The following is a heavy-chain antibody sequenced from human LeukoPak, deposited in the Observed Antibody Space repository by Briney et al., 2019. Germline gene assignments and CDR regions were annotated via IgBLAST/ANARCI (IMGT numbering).Heavy chain of an antibody. J-gene: IGHJ4*02. CDR1: GFTFSSYS. D-gene: IGHD1-14*01. CDR3: ARDNPRESPFDY. V-gene: IGHV3-21*01. Sequence: GGSLRLSCAASGFTFSSYSMNWVRQAPGKGLEWVSSISSSSSYIYYADSVKGRFTISRDNAKNSLYLQMNSLRAEDTAVYYCARDNPRESPFDYWGQGTLVTVSS. CDR2: ISSSSSYI.